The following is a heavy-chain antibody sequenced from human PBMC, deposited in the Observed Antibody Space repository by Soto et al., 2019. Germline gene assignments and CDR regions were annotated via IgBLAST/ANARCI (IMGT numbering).Heavy chain of an antibody. CDR3: ARTQYYDFWSGYYFDY. D-gene: IGHD3-3*01. CDR2: ISSSGKTR. Sequence: PGGSLRLSCAASGFSFSSYEVNWIRQAPGKGLEWVSYISSSGKTRYYADSVKGRFTASRDNVNNLTYLQMNSLRAEDTAVYYCARTQYYDFWSGYYFDYWGQGTLVTVSS. V-gene: IGHV3-48*03. CDR1: GFSFSSYE. J-gene: IGHJ4*02.